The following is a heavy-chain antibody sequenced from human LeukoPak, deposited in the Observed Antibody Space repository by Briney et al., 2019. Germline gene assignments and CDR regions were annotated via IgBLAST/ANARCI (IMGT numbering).Heavy chain of an antibody. Sequence: SETLSLTCTVSGGSISSYYWSWIRQPPGKGLEWIGYIFYSGSTNYNPSLRSRVTISLDMSKNQFSLKLSSVTAADTAVYYCARDLAVVKGAFDIWGQGTMVTVSS. J-gene: IGHJ3*02. CDR2: IFYSGST. D-gene: IGHD4-23*01. V-gene: IGHV4-59*12. CDR3: ARDLAVVKGAFDI. CDR1: GGSISSYY.